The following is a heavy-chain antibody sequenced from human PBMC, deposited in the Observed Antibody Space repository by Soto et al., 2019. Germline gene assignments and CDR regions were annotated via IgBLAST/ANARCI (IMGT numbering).Heavy chain of an antibody. CDR3: AKDLIVTAYCGGDCYKYGMDV. V-gene: IGHV3-30*18. Sequence: GGSLRLSCAASGFTFSSYGMHWVRQSPGKGLEWVAVISYDGSNKYYADSVKGRFTISRDNSKNTLYLQMNSLRAEDTAVYYCAKDLIVTAYCGGDCYKYGMDVWGQGTTVTVSS. CDR1: GFTFSSYG. J-gene: IGHJ6*02. D-gene: IGHD2-21*02. CDR2: ISYDGSNK.